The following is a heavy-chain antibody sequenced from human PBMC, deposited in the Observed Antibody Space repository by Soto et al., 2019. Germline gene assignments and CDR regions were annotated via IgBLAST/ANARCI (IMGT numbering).Heavy chain of an antibody. CDR2: MNPNSGNT. D-gene: IGHD1-26*01. CDR1: GYTFTSYD. Sequence: ALVQGSCNASGYTFTSYDINWVRQATGQGLEWMGWMNPNSGNTGYAQKFQGRVTMTRNTSISTAYMELSSLRSEDTAVYYCVRAVGYGMDVWGQGTKVTVSS. CDR3: VRAVGYGMDV. V-gene: IGHV1-8*01. J-gene: IGHJ6*02.